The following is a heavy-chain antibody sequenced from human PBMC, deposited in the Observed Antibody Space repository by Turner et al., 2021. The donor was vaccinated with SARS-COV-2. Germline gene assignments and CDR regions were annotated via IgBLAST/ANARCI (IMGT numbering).Heavy chain of an antibody. J-gene: IGHJ4*02. CDR3: AREGTAMVQNFDY. Sequence: QVQLVESGGGVVQPGRSLRFSCAASGFTFSSYGMHWVRQAPGKGLEWVAVIWNDGSNKYYADSVKGRFTISRDNSKNTLYLQMNSLRAEDTAVYYCAREGTAMVQNFDYWGQGTLVTVSS. CDR1: GFTFSSYG. V-gene: IGHV3-33*01. D-gene: IGHD5-18*01. CDR2: IWNDGSNK.